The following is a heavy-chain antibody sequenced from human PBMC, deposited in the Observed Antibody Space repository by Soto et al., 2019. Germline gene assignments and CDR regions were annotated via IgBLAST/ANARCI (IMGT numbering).Heavy chain of an antibody. V-gene: IGHV1-58*01. Sequence: SVKVSCKASGFTFTSSAVQWVRQARGQRLEWIGWIVVGSGNTNYAQKFQERVTITRDMSTSTAYMELSSLRSEDTAVYYCAADPLYYDFWSGYYYGMDVWGQGTTVTVSS. CDR2: IVVGSGNT. J-gene: IGHJ6*02. D-gene: IGHD3-3*01. CDR3: AADPLYYDFWSGYYYGMDV. CDR1: GFTFTSSA.